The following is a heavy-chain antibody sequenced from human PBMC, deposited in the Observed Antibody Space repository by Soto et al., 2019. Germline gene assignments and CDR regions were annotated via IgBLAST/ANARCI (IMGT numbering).Heavy chain of an antibody. CDR1: GYPFTTYY. D-gene: IGHD3-10*01. CDR3: ATDDYGIFPY. V-gene: IGHV1-2*02. CDR2: IDPRSGGT. Sequence: HVQLVQSGTEVKKPGASVRVSCMVSGYPFTTYYIHWVRQAPGQGLEWMGWIDPRSGGTVYEQKFQGRVTMNRDTSISTVYMALSGLTSDDTTLYYRATDDYGIFPYWGQGSLVTVSS. J-gene: IGHJ4*02.